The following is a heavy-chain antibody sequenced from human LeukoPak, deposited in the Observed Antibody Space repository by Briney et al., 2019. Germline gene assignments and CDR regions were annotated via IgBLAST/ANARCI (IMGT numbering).Heavy chain of an antibody. D-gene: IGHD1-20*01. Sequence: GGSLRLSCAASGFTFDDYAMHWVRQAPGKGLEWVSAISGSGGSTYYGDSVKGRFTISRDNSKNTLYLQMNSLRAEDTAVYYCAKVVGYNWKQGADYWGQGTLVTVSS. J-gene: IGHJ4*02. CDR3: AKVVGYNWKQGADY. CDR2: ISGSGGST. V-gene: IGHV3-23*01. CDR1: GFTFDDYA.